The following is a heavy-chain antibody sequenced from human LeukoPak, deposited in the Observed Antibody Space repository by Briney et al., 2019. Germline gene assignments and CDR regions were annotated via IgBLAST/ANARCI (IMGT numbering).Heavy chain of an antibody. Sequence: ASVTVSCKASGYTFTVYYMHWVRQAPGQGLEWMGRINPNSGGTNYAQKFQGRVTMTRDTSISTAYMELSRLRSDDTAVYYCARDQGYYDSSGLSHFDYWGQGTLVTVSS. CDR1: GYTFTVYY. V-gene: IGHV1-2*06. D-gene: IGHD3-22*01. CDR3: ARDQGYYDSSGLSHFDY. CDR2: INPNSGGT. J-gene: IGHJ4*02.